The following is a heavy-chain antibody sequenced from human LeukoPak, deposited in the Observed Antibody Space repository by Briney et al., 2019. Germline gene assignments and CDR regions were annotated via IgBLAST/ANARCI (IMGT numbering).Heavy chain of an antibody. D-gene: IGHD6-19*01. CDR3: ARGGRIAVAGTFDH. CDR1: GGSISSYY. Sequence: SETLSLTCTVSGGSISSYYWSWIRQPPGKGLEWIGYIYYSGSTNYNPSLKSRVTISVDTSKNQFSLKLSSVTAADTAVYYCARGGRIAVAGTFDHWGQGTLVTVSS. CDR2: IYYSGST. J-gene: IGHJ4*02. V-gene: IGHV4-59*01.